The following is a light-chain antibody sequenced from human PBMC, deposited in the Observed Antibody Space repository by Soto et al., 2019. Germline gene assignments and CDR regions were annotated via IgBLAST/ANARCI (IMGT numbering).Light chain of an antibody. Sequence: QSVLTQAPSASGTPGQRDTISCSGSSSNIGSNTVSWYQQVPGTAPKLLIYSNDQRPSGVPDRFSGSKSGTSASLAIGGLQSEDEADYYCAAWDGSLNGWVFGGGTKLTVL. CDR3: AAWDGSLNGWV. J-gene: IGLJ2*01. CDR1: SSNIGSNT. V-gene: IGLV1-44*01. CDR2: SND.